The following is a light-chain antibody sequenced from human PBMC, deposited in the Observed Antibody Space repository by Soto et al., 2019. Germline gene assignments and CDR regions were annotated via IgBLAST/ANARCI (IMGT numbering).Light chain of an antibody. CDR3: QQYGSSPFT. J-gene: IGKJ2*01. CDR1: QSVSANX. V-gene: IGKV3-20*01. Sequence: EIVLTQSPGTLSLSPGESATLSCRASQSVSANXLAWYQQKPGPAPRLLIYGASSRATGIPDRFRGSGSETDXXXXXXXXXXXDFAVYYCQQYGSSPFTLGQGTKLEIK. CDR2: GAS.